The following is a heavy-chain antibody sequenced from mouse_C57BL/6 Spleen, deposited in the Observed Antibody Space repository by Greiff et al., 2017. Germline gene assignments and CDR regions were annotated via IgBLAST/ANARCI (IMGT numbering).Heavy chain of an antibody. CDR1: GYTFTSYW. V-gene: IGHV1-64*01. CDR2: IHPNSGST. CDR3: AREGQLGDY. J-gene: IGHJ2*01. D-gene: IGHD4-1*02. Sequence: VKLMESGAELVKPGASVKLSCKASGYTFTSYWMHWVKQRPGQGLEWIGMIHPNSGSTNYNEKFKSKATLTVDKSSSTAYMQLSSLTSEDSAVYYCAREGQLGDYWGQGTTLTVSS.